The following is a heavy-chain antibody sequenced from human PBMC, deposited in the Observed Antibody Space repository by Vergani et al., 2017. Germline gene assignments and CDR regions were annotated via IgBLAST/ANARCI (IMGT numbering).Heavy chain of an antibody. CDR1: GYSFTSYW. D-gene: IGHD6-25*01. V-gene: IGHV5-10-1*01. CDR2: IDPSDSYT. J-gene: IGHJ6*02. CDR3: AGQDAGASKWWGPYYYYGMDV. Sequence: EVQLVQSGAEVKKPGVSLRISCKGSGYSFTSYWISWVRQMPGKGLEWMGRIDPSDSYTNYRQTFQGHVTISADKSISTAYLPWSSLKASDTAMYYCAGQDAGASKWWGPYYYYGMDVWGQGTTVTVSS.